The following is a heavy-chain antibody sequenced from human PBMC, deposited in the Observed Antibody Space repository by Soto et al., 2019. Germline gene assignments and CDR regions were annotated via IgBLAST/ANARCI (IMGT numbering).Heavy chain of an antibody. CDR1: GGSVSSGTYY. CDR3: ARLLYYYDTTAYYSSDY. Sequence: SETLSLTCTVSGGSVSSGTYYWSWIRQPPGKGLEWIGYMSYSGSANYNPSLKSRVTISVDTSKNQFSLKLSSVPAADTAVYFCARLLYYYDTTAYYSSDYWGQGIPVTVSS. V-gene: IGHV4-61*01. J-gene: IGHJ4*02. CDR2: MSYSGSA. D-gene: IGHD3-22*01.